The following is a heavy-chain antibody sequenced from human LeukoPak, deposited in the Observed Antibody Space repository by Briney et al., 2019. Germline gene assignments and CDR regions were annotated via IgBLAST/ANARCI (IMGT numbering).Heavy chain of an antibody. CDR2: ILPDGSDK. CDR3: ARGVLARGSSGWFFDY. J-gene: IGHJ4*02. D-gene: IGHD6-19*01. CDR1: GFTFSRNG. Sequence: GGSLRLSCAASGFTFSRNGMHWVRQAPGKGLEWVAVILPDGSDKYYADSVTGRFTISRDNSKNTLYLQMDSLRAEDTAVYYCARGVLARGSSGWFFDYWGQGTLVTVSS. V-gene: IGHV3-33*01.